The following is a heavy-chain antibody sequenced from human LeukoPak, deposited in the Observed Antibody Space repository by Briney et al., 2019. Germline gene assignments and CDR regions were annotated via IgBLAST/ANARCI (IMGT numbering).Heavy chain of an antibody. CDR1: GGSISSSYY. Sequence: SETLSLTCTVSGGSISSSYYWGWIRQPPGKGLEWIGSIYYSGSTYYNPSLKSRATISVDTSKNQFSLKLSSVTAADTAVYYCARQSKYSGSYSLDYWGQGTLVTVSS. CDR2: IYYSGST. J-gene: IGHJ4*02. CDR3: ARQSKYSGSYSLDY. V-gene: IGHV4-39*01. D-gene: IGHD1-26*01.